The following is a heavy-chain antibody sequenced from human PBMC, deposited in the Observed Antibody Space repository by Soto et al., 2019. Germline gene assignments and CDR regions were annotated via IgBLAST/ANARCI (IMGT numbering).Heavy chain of an antibody. D-gene: IGHD3-3*01. V-gene: IGHV3-30*18. CDR2: ISYDGSNK. CDR1: GFTFSSYG. Sequence: PGGSLRLSCAASGFTFSSYGMHWVRQAPGKGLEWVAVISYDGSNKYYADSVKGRFTISRDNSKNTLYLQMNSLRAGDTAVYYCAKDLDYDFWSGYIGAFDIWGQGTMVTVSS. J-gene: IGHJ3*02. CDR3: AKDLDYDFWSGYIGAFDI.